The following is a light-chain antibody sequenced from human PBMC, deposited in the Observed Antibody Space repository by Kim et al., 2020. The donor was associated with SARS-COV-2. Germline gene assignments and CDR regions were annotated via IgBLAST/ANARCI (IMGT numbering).Light chain of an antibody. V-gene: IGKV1-5*01. CDR3: QQYNSPYT. CDR1: QYIGRW. Sequence: LSATVGDTVTINSRASQYIGRWLAWYQQKPGNAPKVLIYDASTLESGVPSRFNVSGSGTEFTLTITNVQPDDFATYYCQQYNSPYTFGQGTKLEI. CDR2: DAS. J-gene: IGKJ2*01.